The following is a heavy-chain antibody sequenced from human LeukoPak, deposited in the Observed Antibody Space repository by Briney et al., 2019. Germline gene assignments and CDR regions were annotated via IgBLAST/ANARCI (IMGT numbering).Heavy chain of an antibody. J-gene: IGHJ6*02. V-gene: IGHV1-69*01. D-gene: IGHD4-23*01. CDR1: GGTFNSYA. CDR3: AGDSTVVTRDIYYYYYYGMDV. Sequence: SVKVSCKASGGTFNSYAISWVRQAPGQGLEWMGGIIPIFGTANYAQKLQRRVTITADESTRTAYMELSSLRSEDTAVYYCAGDSTVVTRDIYYYYYYGMDVWGQGTTVTVSS. CDR2: IIPIFGTA.